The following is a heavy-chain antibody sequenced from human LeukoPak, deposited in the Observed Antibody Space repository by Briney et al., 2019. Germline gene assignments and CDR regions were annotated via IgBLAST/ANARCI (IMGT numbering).Heavy chain of an antibody. V-gene: IGHV3-48*01. CDR1: GFTFSSYS. Sequence: GGSLRLSCAASGFTFSSYSMNWVRQAPGKGLEWVSYISSSSSTIYYADSVKGRFTISRDNAKNSLYLQMNSLRAEDTAVYYCARVGRFLEWLPNAFDIWGQGTMVTVSS. D-gene: IGHD3-3*01. CDR2: ISSSSSTI. J-gene: IGHJ3*02. CDR3: ARVGRFLEWLPNAFDI.